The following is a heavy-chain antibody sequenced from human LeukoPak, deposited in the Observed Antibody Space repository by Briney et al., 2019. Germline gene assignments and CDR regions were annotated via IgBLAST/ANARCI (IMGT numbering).Heavy chain of an antibody. CDR1: GGSFSGYY. CDR2: INHSGST. Sequence: PSETLSLTCAVYGGSFSGYYWSWIRQPPGKGLEWIGEINHSGSTNYNPSLKSRVTISVDTSKNQFSLKLSSVTAADTAVYYCARRHYFDSSGYYWGRGTLVTVSS. CDR3: ARRHYFDSSGYY. V-gene: IGHV4-34*01. D-gene: IGHD3-22*01. J-gene: IGHJ4*02.